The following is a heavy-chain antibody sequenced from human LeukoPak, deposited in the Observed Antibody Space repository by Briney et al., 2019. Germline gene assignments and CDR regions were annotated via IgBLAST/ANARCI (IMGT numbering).Heavy chain of an antibody. CDR3: ARAGYCSSTSCQWVPLV. J-gene: IGHJ6*02. Sequence: SETLSLTCTVSGGSMKNYYWIWIRQSPGKGLEWIGYIYYSGSTNYNPSLKSRVIISVDTSKNQFSLKLNSVTAADTAVYYCARAGYCSSTSCQWVPLVWGQGTTVTVSS. V-gene: IGHV4-59*01. D-gene: IGHD2-2*03. CDR2: IYYSGST. CDR1: GGSMKNYY.